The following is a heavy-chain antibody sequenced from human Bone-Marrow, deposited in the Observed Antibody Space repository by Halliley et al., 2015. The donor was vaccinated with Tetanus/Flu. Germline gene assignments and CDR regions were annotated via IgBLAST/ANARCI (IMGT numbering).Heavy chain of an antibody. D-gene: IGHD2-21*01. CDR3: ARDCFVIFACCADCSDP. V-gene: IGHV1-18*04. J-gene: IGHJ5*02. CDR1: GYTFSNYG. CDR2: ISTSKGNT. Sequence: QLVQSGAEVKKPGASLKVSCKASGYTFSNYGISWVRQAPGQGLELMGWISTSKGNTNYARSLQGRVTMTTDASSSTVYIELRTLTSDDTAVFYFARDCFVIFACCADCSDPWDQ.